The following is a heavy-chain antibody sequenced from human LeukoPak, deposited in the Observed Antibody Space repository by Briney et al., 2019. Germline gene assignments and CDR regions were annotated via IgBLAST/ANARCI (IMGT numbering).Heavy chain of an antibody. CDR1: GYSFSNYW. V-gene: IGHV5-51*01. CDR2: TNPGNSDT. CDR3: AGRSSSEF. D-gene: IGHD6-6*01. Sequence: GESLKISCKGSGYSFSNYWIGWVRQMPGKGLEWMAITNPGNSDTKYNPAFQGQVTISADKSISTAYLQWGSLKASDSAMYYCAGRSSSEFWGQGTLVTVSS. J-gene: IGHJ4*02.